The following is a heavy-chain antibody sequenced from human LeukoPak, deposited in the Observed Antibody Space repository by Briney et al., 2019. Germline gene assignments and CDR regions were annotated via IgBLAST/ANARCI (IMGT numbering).Heavy chain of an antibody. V-gene: IGHV3-11*01. J-gene: IGHJ6*03. CDR3: AREGDYYYMDV. Sequence: KSGGSLRLSCAASGFTFSNYNMSWIRQAPGKGLEWVSYISSGGTTIYYADSVKGRFTISRDNAKNSLYLQMNSLRAEDTAVYYCAREGDYYYMDVWGKGTTVTISS. CDR2: ISSGGTTI. CDR1: GFTFSNYN. D-gene: IGHD3-16*01.